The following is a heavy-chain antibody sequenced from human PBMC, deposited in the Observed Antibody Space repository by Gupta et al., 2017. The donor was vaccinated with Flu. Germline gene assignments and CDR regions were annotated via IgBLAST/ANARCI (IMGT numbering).Heavy chain of an antibody. V-gene: IGHV3-21*06. CDR1: GFTFSSYS. CDR2: ISSSSSYI. Sequence: EVQLVESGGGLVKPGGSLRLSCAASGFTFSSYSMNWVRQAPGKGLEWVAFISSSSSYIYYADSVKGRFTVSRDNAENSLYLQVNSLRVEDTAMYYCARGWEARASFDYWGQGTLVTVSS. D-gene: IGHD1-26*01. J-gene: IGHJ4*02. CDR3: ARGWEARASFDY.